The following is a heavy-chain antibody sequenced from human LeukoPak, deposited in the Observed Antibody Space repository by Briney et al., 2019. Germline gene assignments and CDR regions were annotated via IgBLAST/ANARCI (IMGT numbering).Heavy chain of an antibody. CDR2: IYSGGST. D-gene: IGHD6-13*01. J-gene: IGHJ4*02. CDR1: GFTVSSNY. CDR3: ARVPVDSSSWAFDY. Sequence: GGSLRLSCAASGFTVSSNYMSWVRQAPGKGLEWVSVIYSGGSTYYADSVKGRFTISRDNSKNTLYLQMNSLRAGDTAVYYCARVPVDSSSWAFDYWGQGTLVTVSS. V-gene: IGHV3-66*02.